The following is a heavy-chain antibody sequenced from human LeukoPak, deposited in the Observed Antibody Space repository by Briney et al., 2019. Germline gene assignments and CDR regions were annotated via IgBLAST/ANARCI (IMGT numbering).Heavy chain of an antibody. CDR2: ISSTSTYI. V-gene: IGHV3-21*01. Sequence: PGGSLRLSCAASGSTFTSYTMNWVRQAPGKGLEWVSSISSTSTYIFYADSVKGRFTISRDNAKNSLYLQMNSLRAEDTAVYYCARGGSPPEALGDTFDIWGQGTMVTVSS. CDR1: GSTFTSYT. CDR3: ARGGSPPEALGDTFDI. J-gene: IGHJ3*02. D-gene: IGHD1-26*01.